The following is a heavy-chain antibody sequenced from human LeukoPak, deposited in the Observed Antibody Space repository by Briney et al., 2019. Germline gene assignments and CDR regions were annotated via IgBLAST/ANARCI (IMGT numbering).Heavy chain of an antibody. CDR3: AREEEYSYGRPFDY. CDR2: INDGGST. D-gene: IGHD5-18*01. CDR1: GGSFSGYY. Sequence: PAETLSLTCAVYGGSFSGYYGSWIRQPPGKGLECIGEINDGGSTNYNPSLKSRVTILVDMSQKQFSLKLRSVTAADTAVYYCAREEEYSYGRPFDYWSRGTLVTVSS. V-gene: IGHV4-34*01. J-gene: IGHJ4*02.